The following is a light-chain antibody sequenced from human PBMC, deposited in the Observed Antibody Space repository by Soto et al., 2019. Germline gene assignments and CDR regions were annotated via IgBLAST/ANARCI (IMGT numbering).Light chain of an antibody. V-gene: IGKV1-27*01. CDR3: QKYNRVRT. CDR1: QGISNY. J-gene: IGKJ1*01. CDR2: AAS. Sequence: DIQMTQSPSSLSASVGDRVTITCRASQGISNYLAWYQQKPGKVPKLLIYAASTLQSGVPSRFSGSGSGTDFTLTISSLQPEDVATYYCQKYNRVRTLGQGTKVDIK.